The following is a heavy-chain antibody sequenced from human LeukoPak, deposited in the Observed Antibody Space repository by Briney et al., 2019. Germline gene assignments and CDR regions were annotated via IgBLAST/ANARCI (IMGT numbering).Heavy chain of an antibody. J-gene: IGHJ4*02. V-gene: IGHV1-18*01. CDR2: ISAYNGNT. Sequence: ASVKVSCKASGYTFTSYGISWVRQAPGQGLEWMGWISAYNGNTNYAQKLQGRVTMTTDTSTSTAYMELRSLRSEDTAVYYCARVQDSSSPYYFDYWGQGTLVTVSS. CDR3: ARVQDSSSPYYFDY. CDR1: GYTFTSYG. D-gene: IGHD6-6*01.